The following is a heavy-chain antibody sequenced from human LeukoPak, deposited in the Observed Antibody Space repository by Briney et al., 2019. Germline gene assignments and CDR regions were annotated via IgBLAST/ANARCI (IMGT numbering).Heavy chain of an antibody. D-gene: IGHD3-16*01. CDR3: AAGGGTFDY. CDR2: IKQDRSEK. Sequence: GGSLRLSCAASGFTFSNYWMSWVRQAPGKGLEWVANIKQDRSEKYYVDSVKGRFTISRDNAKNSLYLQMNSLRAEDTAVYYCAAGGGTFDYWGQGTLVTVSS. CDR1: GFTFSNYW. V-gene: IGHV3-7*01. J-gene: IGHJ4*02.